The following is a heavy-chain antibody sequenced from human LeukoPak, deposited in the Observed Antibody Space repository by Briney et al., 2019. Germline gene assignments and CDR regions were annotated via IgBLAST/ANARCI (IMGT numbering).Heavy chain of an antibody. Sequence: SETLSLTCAVYGGSFSGYYWSWIRQPAGKGLQWIGEINHSGSTNYNPSLKSRVTISVDTSKNQFSLKLSSVTAADTAVYYCARHLTITMIVVVIPLDAFDIWGQGTMVTVSS. D-gene: IGHD3-22*01. CDR1: GGSFSGYY. CDR3: ARHLTITMIVVVIPLDAFDI. J-gene: IGHJ3*02. V-gene: IGHV4-34*01. CDR2: INHSGST.